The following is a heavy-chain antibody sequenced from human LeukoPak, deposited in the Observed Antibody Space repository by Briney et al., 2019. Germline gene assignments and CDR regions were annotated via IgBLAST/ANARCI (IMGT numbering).Heavy chain of an antibody. J-gene: IGHJ4*02. V-gene: IGHV4-59*12. D-gene: IGHD1-26*01. CDR2: IFYSGST. CDR3: AREVGATRGHFDY. Sequence: SETLSLTCTVSGGSISGNYWGWIRQPPGKGLEWIGYIFYSGSTTYNPSLKSRVTISVDTSKNQFSLKLSSVTAADTAVYYCAREVGATRGHFDYWGQGTLVTVSS. CDR1: GGSISGNY.